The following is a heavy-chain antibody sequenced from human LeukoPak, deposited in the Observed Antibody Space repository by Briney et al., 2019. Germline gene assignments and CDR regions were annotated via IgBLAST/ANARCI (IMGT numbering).Heavy chain of an antibody. CDR3: ATSSLQWLVSFYDY. V-gene: IGHV1-24*01. CDR1: GYTLTELS. CDR2: FDPEDGET. Sequence: ASVKVSCKVSGYTLTELSMHWGRQSPGKGLEWMGGFDPEDGETIYAQKFQGRITMTEDTSTDTAYMELSSLRSEDTAVYYCATSSLQWLVSFYDYWGQGALVTVSS. D-gene: IGHD6-19*01. J-gene: IGHJ4*02.